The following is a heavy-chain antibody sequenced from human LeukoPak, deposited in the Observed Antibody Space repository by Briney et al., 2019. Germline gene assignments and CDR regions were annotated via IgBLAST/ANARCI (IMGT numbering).Heavy chain of an antibody. Sequence: GGSLRLSCAASGFTFSSYWMHWVRQAPGKGLVWVSRINSDGSSTSYADSVKGRFTISRDNAKNTLYLQMNSLRAEDTAVYYCARGIVLMVYDNFDYWGQGTLVTVSS. CDR1: GFTFSSYW. J-gene: IGHJ4*02. CDR2: INSDGSST. V-gene: IGHV3-74*01. D-gene: IGHD2-8*01. CDR3: ARGIVLMVYDNFDY.